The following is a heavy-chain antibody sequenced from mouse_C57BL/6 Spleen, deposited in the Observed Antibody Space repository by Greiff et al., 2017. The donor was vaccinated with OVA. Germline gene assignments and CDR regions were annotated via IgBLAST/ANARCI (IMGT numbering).Heavy chain of an antibody. CDR1: GYSFTGYY. Sequence: VQLKQSGPELVKPGASVKISCKASGYSFTGYYMNWVKQSPEKSLEWIGEINPSTGGTTYNQKFKAKATLTVDKSSSTAYMQLKSLTSEDSAVYYCARGQLGPLDYWGQGTTLTVSS. V-gene: IGHV1-42*01. CDR3: ARGQLGPLDY. CDR2: INPSTGGT. D-gene: IGHD4-1*02. J-gene: IGHJ2*01.